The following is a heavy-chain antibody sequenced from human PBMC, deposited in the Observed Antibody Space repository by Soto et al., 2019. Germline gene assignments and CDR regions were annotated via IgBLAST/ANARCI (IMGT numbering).Heavy chain of an antibody. V-gene: IGHV5-51*01. CDR3: ARSPTGYSGYDYHYYYYYMDV. Sequence: GESLKISCKGSGYSFTSYWIGWVRQMPGKGLEWMGIIYPGDSDTRYSPSFQGQVTISADKSISTAYLQWSSLTASDTAMYYCARSPTGYSGYDYHYYYYYMDVWGKGTTVTVSS. CDR1: GYSFTSYW. CDR2: IYPGDSDT. D-gene: IGHD5-12*01. J-gene: IGHJ6*03.